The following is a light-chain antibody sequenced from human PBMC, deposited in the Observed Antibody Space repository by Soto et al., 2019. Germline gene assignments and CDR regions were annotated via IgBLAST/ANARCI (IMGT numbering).Light chain of an antibody. CDR3: SISPGGNSVI. CDR2: EIT. CDR1: SSDVGNSIY. Sequence: QSALTQPPSASGSPGQSVTISCTGTSSDVGNSIYVSWYQQHPGKAPKLMIYEITRRPSGVPDRFSGSKSGNTASLTVSGLQVEDEADYYCSISPGGNSVIFGGGTKLTVL. V-gene: IGLV2-8*01. J-gene: IGLJ2*01.